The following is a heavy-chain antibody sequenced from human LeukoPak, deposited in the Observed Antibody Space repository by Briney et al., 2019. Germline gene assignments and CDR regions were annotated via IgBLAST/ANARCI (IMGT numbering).Heavy chain of an antibody. D-gene: IGHD6-6*01. V-gene: IGHV1-18*01. CDR1: GYTFSIYG. Sequence: ASVKVSCKASGYTFSIYGFSWVRQAPGQGLEWMGWISAYNGNTNYAQKFQGRVTMTTDTSTSTAHMELRSLRSDDTAVYYCARDRSSSSLWGQGTLVTVSS. J-gene: IGHJ4*02. CDR2: ISAYNGNT. CDR3: ARDRSSSSL.